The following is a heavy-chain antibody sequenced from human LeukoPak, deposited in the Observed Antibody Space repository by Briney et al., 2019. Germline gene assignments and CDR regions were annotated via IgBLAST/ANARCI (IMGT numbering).Heavy chain of an antibody. Sequence: SVKVSCKASGGTFSSYTISWVRQAPGQGLEWMGRIIPILGIANYAQKFQGRVTITADKSTSTAYMELSSLRSEDTAVYYCARDWGSRGSYYYLDYWGQGTLVTVSS. CDR3: ARDWGSRGSYYYLDY. D-gene: IGHD1-26*01. J-gene: IGHJ4*02. CDR1: GGTFSSYT. V-gene: IGHV1-69*04. CDR2: IIPILGIA.